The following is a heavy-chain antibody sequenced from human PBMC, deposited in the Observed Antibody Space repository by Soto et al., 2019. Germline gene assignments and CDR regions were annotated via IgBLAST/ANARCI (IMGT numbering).Heavy chain of an antibody. CDR3: ARKSSTMVRGVNWFDP. CDR2: INHSGST. CDR1: GGSFSGYY. D-gene: IGHD3-10*01. V-gene: IGHV4-34*01. J-gene: IGHJ5*02. Sequence: SETLSLTCAVYGGSFSGYYWSWIRQPPGKGLEWIGEINHSGSTNYNPSLKSRVTISVDTSKNQFSLKLSSVTAADTAVYYCARKSSTMVRGVNWFDPWGQGTLVTVSS.